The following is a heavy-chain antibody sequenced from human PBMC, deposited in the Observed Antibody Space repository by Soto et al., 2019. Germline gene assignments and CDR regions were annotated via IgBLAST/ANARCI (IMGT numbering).Heavy chain of an antibody. V-gene: IGHV3-9*01. CDR1: GFTFEGYG. J-gene: IGHJ3*02. CDR2: TSCNSGSI. CDR3: AKAYIAAHLNVFPGDLFDI. D-gene: IGHD6-6*01. Sequence: SLRLSCAASGFTFEGYGMHWVRQAPGKALEWDSGTSCNSGSIVYADSVKCRFTISRDNAKNSLYLQMNSLRAEDTALYYCAKAYIAAHLNVFPGDLFDIWGQGTMVTVSS.